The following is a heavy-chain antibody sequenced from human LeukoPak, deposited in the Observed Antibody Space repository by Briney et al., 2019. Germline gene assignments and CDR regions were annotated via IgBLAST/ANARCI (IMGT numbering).Heavy chain of an antibody. CDR3: ARGFSWLVNYFDY. CDR1: GGSFSGYY. D-gene: IGHD6-19*01. J-gene: IGHJ4*02. V-gene: IGHV4-34*01. Sequence: SETLSLTCAVYGGSFSGYYWSWIRQPPGKGLEWIGEINHSGSTNYNPSLKSRVTISVDTSKNQFSLKLSSVTAADTAVHYCARGFSWLVNYFDYWGQGTLVTVSS. CDR2: INHSGST.